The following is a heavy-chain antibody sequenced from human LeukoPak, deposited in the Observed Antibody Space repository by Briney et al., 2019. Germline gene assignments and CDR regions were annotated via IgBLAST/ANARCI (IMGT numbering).Heavy chain of an antibody. D-gene: IGHD2-21*02. V-gene: IGHV1-24*01. J-gene: IGHJ5*02. CDR1: GYTLTELS. Sequence: GASVKVSCKVSGYTLTELSMHWVQQGPGKGLEWMGGFDPEDGETIYAQKFQGRVTMTEDTSTDTAYMELSSLRSEDTAVYYCATLRPSLVVTADWFDPWGQGTLVTVSS. CDR2: FDPEDGET. CDR3: ATLRPSLVVTADWFDP.